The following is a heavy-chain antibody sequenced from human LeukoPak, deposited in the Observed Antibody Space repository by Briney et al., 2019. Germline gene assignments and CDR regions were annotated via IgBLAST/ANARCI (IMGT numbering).Heavy chain of an antibody. CDR3: ARDQGSTSRGIDY. D-gene: IGHD2-2*01. J-gene: IGHJ4*02. CDR2: IYSDGNTT. V-gene: IGHV3-74*01. CDR1: GFTFSSYW. Sequence: GGSLRLSCAASGFTFSSYWMHWVRQAPGKGLVWVSRIYSDGNTTNYADSVKGRFTISRDNAKNTLYLQMNSLRAEDTAVYYCARDQGSTSRGIDYWGQGTLVTVSS.